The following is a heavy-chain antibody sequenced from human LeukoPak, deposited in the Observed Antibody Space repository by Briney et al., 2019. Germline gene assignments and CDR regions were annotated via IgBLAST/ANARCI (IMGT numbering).Heavy chain of an antibody. CDR3: ARDGGSTFYSSSSSPGRY. J-gene: IGHJ4*02. CDR2: IQQDGSEK. CDR1: GFTFSSYW. Sequence: GGSLRLSCAASGFTFSSYWMSWVRQAPGKGLEWVANIQQDGSEKYHVDSVKGRFTISRDNAKNSLYLQMNSLRAEDTAVYYCARDGGSTFYSSSSSPGRYWGQGTLVTVSS. V-gene: IGHV3-7*01. D-gene: IGHD6-6*01.